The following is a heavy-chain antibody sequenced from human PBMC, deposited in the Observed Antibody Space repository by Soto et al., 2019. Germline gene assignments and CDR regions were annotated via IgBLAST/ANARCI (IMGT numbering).Heavy chain of an antibody. CDR1: GGSFSGYY. J-gene: IGHJ4*02. D-gene: IGHD2-15*01. V-gene: IGHV4-34*01. CDR2: INHSGST. CDR3: ARALRWWNDY. Sequence: KPSETLSLTCAVYGGSFSGYYWSWIRQPPGKGLEWIGEINHSGSTNYNPSLKSRVTISVDTSKNQFSLKLSSVTAADTAVYYCARALRWWNDYWGQGTLVTVPS.